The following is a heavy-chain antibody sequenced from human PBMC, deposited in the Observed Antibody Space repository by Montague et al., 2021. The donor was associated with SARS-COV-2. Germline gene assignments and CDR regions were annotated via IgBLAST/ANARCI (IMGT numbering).Heavy chain of an antibody. Sequence: SETLSLTCTVSGGSISSSSYYWGWIPQPPGKGLEWIGSIYYSGSTYYNPSLKSRVTISVDTSKNQFSLKLSSVTAADTAVYYCVRDQGYNWNYYYYYGMDVWGQGTTVTVSS. CDR3: VRDQGYNWNYYYYYGMDV. V-gene: IGHV4-39*07. J-gene: IGHJ6*02. CDR1: GGSISSSSYY. D-gene: IGHD1-20*01. CDR2: IYYSGST.